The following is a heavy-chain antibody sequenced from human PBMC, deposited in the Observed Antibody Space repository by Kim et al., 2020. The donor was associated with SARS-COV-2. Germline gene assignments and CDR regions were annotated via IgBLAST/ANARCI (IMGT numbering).Heavy chain of an antibody. D-gene: IGHD3-22*01. CDR3: TTSVDYYDSSGLGTIDY. Sequence: VKGRFTISRDDSKNTLYLQMNSLKTEDTAVYYCTTSVDYYDSSGLGTIDYWGQGTLVTVSS. V-gene: IGHV3-15*01. J-gene: IGHJ4*02.